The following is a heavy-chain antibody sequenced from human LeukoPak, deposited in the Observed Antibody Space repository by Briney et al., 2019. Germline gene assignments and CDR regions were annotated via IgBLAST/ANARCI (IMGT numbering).Heavy chain of an antibody. Sequence: SETLSLTRTVSGGSISSYYWSWIRQPAWKGLEWIGRIYTSGSTNYNPSLKSRVTMSVDTSKNQFSLKLSSVTAADTAVYYCARAHSSSWYGDFDYWGQGTLVTVSS. CDR1: GGSISSYY. CDR2: IYTSGST. CDR3: ARAHSSSWYGDFDY. J-gene: IGHJ4*02. D-gene: IGHD6-13*01. V-gene: IGHV4-4*07.